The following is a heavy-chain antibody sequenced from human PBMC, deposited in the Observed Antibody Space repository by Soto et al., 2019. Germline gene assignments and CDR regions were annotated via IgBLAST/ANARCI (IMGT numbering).Heavy chain of an antibody. CDR3: ASDVEMATIGN. D-gene: IGHD5-12*01. CDR2: ISSSSSYI. V-gene: IGHV3-21*01. Sequence: GGSLRLSCAASGFTFSSYSMNWVRQAPGKGLEWVSSISSSSSYIYYADSVKGRFTISRDNAKNSLYLQMNSLRAEDMAVYYCASDVEMATIGNWGQGTLVTV. CDR1: GFTFSSYS. J-gene: IGHJ4*02.